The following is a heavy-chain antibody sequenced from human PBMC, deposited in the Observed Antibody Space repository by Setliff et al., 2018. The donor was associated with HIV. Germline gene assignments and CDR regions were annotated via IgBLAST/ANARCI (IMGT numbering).Heavy chain of an antibody. D-gene: IGHD6-6*01. CDR3: ARGLDSWSSHVFDM. J-gene: IGHJ3*02. Sequence: SETLSLTCTVSGGSASNSRYYWAWIRQPPGKGLEYIGSIHYSGSTNYNPSLKSRVTISIDTSKNQFSLKLSSVTAADTAVYYCARGLDSWSSHVFDMWGQGTMVTVSS. V-gene: IGHV4-39*07. CDR1: GGSASNSRYY. CDR2: IHYSGST.